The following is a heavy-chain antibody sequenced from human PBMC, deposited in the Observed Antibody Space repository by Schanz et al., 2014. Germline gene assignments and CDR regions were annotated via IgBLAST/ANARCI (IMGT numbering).Heavy chain of an antibody. Sequence: QVQLQESGPGLVRPSETLSLTCTVSGGSISSYYWSWIRQSPGKGPEWIGYITYSGGTNHNASLKSRVTISVDTAKNQCSLKVTSVTAADTAIYYCARVHSTSLERGAHYYMDVWGKGTTVTGSS. CDR2: ITYSGGT. CDR1: GGSISSYY. D-gene: IGHD2-2*01. J-gene: IGHJ6*03. CDR3: ARVHSTSLERGAHYYMDV. V-gene: IGHV4-59*01.